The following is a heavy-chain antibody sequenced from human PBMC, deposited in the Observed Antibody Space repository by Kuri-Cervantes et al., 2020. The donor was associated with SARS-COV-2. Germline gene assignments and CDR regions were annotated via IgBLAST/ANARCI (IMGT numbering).Heavy chain of an antibody. V-gene: IGHV1-69*13. Sequence: SVKVSCKASGGTFSSYAISWVRQAPGQGLEWMGGIIPIFGTANYAQKFQGRVTITADESTSTAYMELSRLRSDDTAVYYCARVIVGAYKFLHYFDYWGQGTLVTVSS. CDR1: GGTFSSYA. CDR3: ARVIVGAYKFLHYFDY. CDR2: IIPIFGTA. D-gene: IGHD1-26*01. J-gene: IGHJ4*02.